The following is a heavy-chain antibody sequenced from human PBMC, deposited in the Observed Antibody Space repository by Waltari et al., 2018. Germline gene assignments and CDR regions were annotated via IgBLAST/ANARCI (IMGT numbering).Heavy chain of an antibody. Sequence: QVQLQQWGAGLLKPSETLSLTCAVYGGSFSGYYWSWIRQPPGKGLEWIGEINHSGSTNYNPSLKSRVTISVDTSKNQFSLKLSSVTAADTAVYYCARPRYSSSWYFGSYYFDYWGQGTLVTVSS. CDR2: INHSGST. CDR1: GGSFSGYY. J-gene: IGHJ4*02. CDR3: ARPRYSSSWYFGSYYFDY. D-gene: IGHD6-13*01. V-gene: IGHV4-34*01.